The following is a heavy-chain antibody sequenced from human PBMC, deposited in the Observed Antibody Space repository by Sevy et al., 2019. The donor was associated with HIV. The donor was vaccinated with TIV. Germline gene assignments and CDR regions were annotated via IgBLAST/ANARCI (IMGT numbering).Heavy chain of an antibody. CDR3: ARDGYNYGPFLFDY. D-gene: IGHD5-18*01. J-gene: IGHJ4*02. CDR1: GFTVSTHW. Sequence: GGSLRLSCAASGFTVSTHWMNWVRQVPGKGLVWVSRIDSDGSTTRYADSVKGRFIISRDNAKNTLYLQMNSLRAEDTAVYYCARDGYNYGPFLFDYWGQGIPVTVSS. CDR2: IDSDGSTT. V-gene: IGHV3-74*01.